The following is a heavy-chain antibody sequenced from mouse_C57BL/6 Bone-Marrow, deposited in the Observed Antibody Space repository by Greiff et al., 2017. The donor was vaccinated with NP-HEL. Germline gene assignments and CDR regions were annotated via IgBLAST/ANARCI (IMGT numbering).Heavy chain of an antibody. V-gene: IGHV14-4*01. Sequence: VQLQQSGAELVRPGASVKLSCTASGFNIKDDYMHWVKQRPEQGLEWIGWIDPENGDTEYASKFQGKATITADTSSNTAYLQLSSLTSEDTAVYYCTTSSTTVVATFDYWGQGTTLTVSS. CDR1: GFNIKDDY. J-gene: IGHJ2*01. CDR2: IDPENGDT. CDR3: TTSSTTVVATFDY. D-gene: IGHD1-1*01.